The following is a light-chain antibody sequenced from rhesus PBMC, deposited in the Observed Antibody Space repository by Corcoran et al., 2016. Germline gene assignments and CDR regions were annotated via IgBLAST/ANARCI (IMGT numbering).Light chain of an antibody. Sequence: DIQMTQSPSSLSASVGDRVTITCRASENVNNYLHWYQQKTGKAPRLLIYKASTLQSWVPARFSGSGSGTDFTLTISSLQPEDFATYYCQHSYGSPYSFGQGTKVEIK. CDR3: QHSYGSPYS. CDR2: KAS. CDR1: ENVNNY. J-gene: IGKJ2*01. V-gene: IGKV1-74*01.